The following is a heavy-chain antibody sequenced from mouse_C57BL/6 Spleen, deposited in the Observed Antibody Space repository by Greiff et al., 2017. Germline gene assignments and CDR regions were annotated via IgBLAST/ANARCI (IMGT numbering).Heavy chain of an antibody. Sequence: QVQLQQSGPGLVQPSQSLSITCPVSGFSLTSYGVHWVRQSPGKGLEWLGVIWRGGSTDYNAAFMSRLSISKDKSKSQVFFKMNSLQADDTAIYYCAKSDGNYFMDYWGQGTSGTVSS. V-gene: IGHV2-5*01. CDR2: IWRGGST. CDR3: AKSDGNYFMDY. D-gene: IGHD2-1*01. CDR1: GFSLTSYG. J-gene: IGHJ4*01.